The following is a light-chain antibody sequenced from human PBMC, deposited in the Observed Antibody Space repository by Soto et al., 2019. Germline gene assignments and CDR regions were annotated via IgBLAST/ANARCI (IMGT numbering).Light chain of an antibody. Sequence: EVVMTQSPATLSVSLGERATLSCRASQSVSSNLAWYLQKPGQAPRLLIYDASTRATGIPARFSGSGSGTEFTLTISSLQSEDFVVYYCQQYNYWPTFGQGTKVEIK. CDR2: DAS. CDR3: QQYNYWPT. CDR1: QSVSSN. V-gene: IGKV3D-15*01. J-gene: IGKJ1*01.